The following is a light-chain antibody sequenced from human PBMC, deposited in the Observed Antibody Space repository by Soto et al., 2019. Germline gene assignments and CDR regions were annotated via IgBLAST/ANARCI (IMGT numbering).Light chain of an antibody. CDR2: GAS. CDR3: QHYGRSPIT. Sequence: EIVFTQSPCTLSLSPGERATLSCRASHSVNSRLAWYQHKPGQAPRLLISGASSRATGIPDRFSGSGSATDFTLTISRLEPEDFALYYCQHYGRSPITFGQGTRLEIK. CDR1: HSVNSR. J-gene: IGKJ5*01. V-gene: IGKV3-20*01.